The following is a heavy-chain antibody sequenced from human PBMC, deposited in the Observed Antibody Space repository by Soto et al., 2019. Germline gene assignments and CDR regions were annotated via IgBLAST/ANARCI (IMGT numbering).Heavy chain of an antibody. Sequence: SVKVSCKASGGTFSSYTISWVRQAPGQGLEWMGRIIPILGIANYAQKFQGRVTITADKSTSTAYMELSSLRSEDTAVYYCARAPVNDIVVVPAASDYWGQGTLVTVSS. CDR2: IIPILGIA. D-gene: IGHD2-2*01. V-gene: IGHV1-69*02. CDR3: ARAPVNDIVVVPAASDY. J-gene: IGHJ4*02. CDR1: GGTFSSYT.